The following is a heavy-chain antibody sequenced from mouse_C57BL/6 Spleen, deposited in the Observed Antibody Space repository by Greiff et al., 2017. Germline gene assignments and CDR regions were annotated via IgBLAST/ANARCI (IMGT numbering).Heavy chain of an antibody. Sequence: DVKLVESGGDLVKPGGSLKLSCAASGFTFSSYGMSWVRQTPDKRLEWVATISSGGSYTYYPDSVKGRFTISRDNAKNTLYLQMSSLKSEDTAMYYCARLYDGSNYAIDEWGEGSSVTVSS. V-gene: IGHV5-6*02. CDR1: GFTFSSYG. CDR2: ISSGGSYT. D-gene: IGHD2-3*01. CDR3: ARLYDGSNYAIDE. J-gene: IGHJ4*01.